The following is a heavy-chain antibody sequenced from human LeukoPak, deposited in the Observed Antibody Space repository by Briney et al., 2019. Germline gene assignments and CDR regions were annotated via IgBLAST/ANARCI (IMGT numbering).Heavy chain of an antibody. CDR3: AKRSDGDGDLDY. Sequence: GGSLRLSCAASGFTFSNYGMHWVRQAPGKGLEWVSAISPRGGSTYFADSVKGRFTISRDNSKSTLYLQMNSLRADDTAVYYCAKRSDGDGDLDYWGQGTLVTVSS. J-gene: IGHJ4*02. D-gene: IGHD2-21*02. CDR2: ISPRGGST. V-gene: IGHV3-23*01. CDR1: GFTFSNYG.